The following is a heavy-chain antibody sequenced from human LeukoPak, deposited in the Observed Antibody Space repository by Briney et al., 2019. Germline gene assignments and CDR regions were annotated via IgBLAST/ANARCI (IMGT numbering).Heavy chain of an antibody. V-gene: IGHV3-23*01. CDR1: GFTFGDYA. CDR2: I. Sequence: GGSLRLSCAASGFTFGDYAMSWVRQAPGKGLEWVSAIDSVKGRFTISRDNSKHTLYLQMKSLRAGDTALYYCVGGYQLLLFDDWGQGTLVTVSS. J-gene: IGHJ4*02. CDR3: VGGYQLLLFDD. D-gene: IGHD2-2*01.